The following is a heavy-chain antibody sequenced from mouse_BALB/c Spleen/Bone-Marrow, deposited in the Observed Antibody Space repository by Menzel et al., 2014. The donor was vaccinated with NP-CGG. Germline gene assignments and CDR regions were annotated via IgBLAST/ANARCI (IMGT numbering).Heavy chain of an antibody. J-gene: IGHJ2*01. Sequence: EVKLMESGGGLVQPGGSLKLSCAASGFDFSRYWMSWVRQAPGNGLEWIGEINPDSSTINYTPSLKDKFIISRDNAKNTLYLQMSKVRSEDTALYYCARNWDVRFDYWGQGTTLTVSS. D-gene: IGHD4-1*01. V-gene: IGHV4-1*02. CDR1: GFDFSRYW. CDR3: ARNWDVRFDY. CDR2: INPDSSTI.